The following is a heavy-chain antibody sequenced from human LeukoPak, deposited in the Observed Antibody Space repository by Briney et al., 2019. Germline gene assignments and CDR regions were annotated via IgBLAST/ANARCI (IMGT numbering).Heavy chain of an antibody. CDR1: GFTFGDYA. CDR2: IRSKAYGGTT. V-gene: IGHV3-49*04. D-gene: IGHD2-2*02. Sequence: PGGSLRLSCTASGFTFGDYAMSWVRQAPGKGLEWVGFIRSKAYGGTTEYAASVKGRFTVSRDDSKSIAYLQMNSLKTEETAVYYCTRDRIVVVPAAIGYFDYWGQGTLVTVSS. CDR3: TRDRIVVVPAAIGYFDY. J-gene: IGHJ4*02.